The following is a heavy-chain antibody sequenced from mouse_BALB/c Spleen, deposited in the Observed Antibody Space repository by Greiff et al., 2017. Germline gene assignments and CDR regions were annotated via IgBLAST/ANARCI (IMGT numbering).Heavy chain of an antibody. J-gene: IGHJ2*01. CDR3: ARENGYDGETADY. CDR1: GFSLTSYG. V-gene: IGHV2-9*02. Sequence: QVQLQQSGPGLVAPSQSLSITCTVSGFSLTSYGVHWVRQPPGKGLEWLGVIWAGGSTNYNSALMSRLSISKDNSKSQVFLKMNSLQTDDTAMYYCARENGYDGETADYWGQGTTLTVSS. D-gene: IGHD2-2*01. CDR2: IWAGGST.